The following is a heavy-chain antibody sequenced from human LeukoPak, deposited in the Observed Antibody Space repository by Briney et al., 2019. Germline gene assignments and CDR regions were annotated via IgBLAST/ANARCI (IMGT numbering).Heavy chain of an antibody. CDR1: GGSISTSSYY. V-gene: IGHV4-39*07. CDR2: IYYSGST. Sequence: SETLSLTCTVSGGSISTSSYYWGWIRQPPGKGLEWIGSIYYSGSTYYNPSLKSRVTISVDTSKNQFSLKLSSVTAADTAVYYCAKDKAWGFGESPSGGHFDYWGQGTLVTVSS. CDR3: AKDKAWGFGESPSGGHFDY. D-gene: IGHD3-10*01. J-gene: IGHJ4*02.